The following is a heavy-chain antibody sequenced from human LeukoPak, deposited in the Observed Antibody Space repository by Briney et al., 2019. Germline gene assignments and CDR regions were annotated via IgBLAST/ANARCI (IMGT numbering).Heavy chain of an antibody. CDR3: ARGNSYGSHYFDY. CDR1: GGSISSYY. D-gene: IGHD5-18*01. J-gene: IGHJ4*02. Sequence: PSETLSLTCTVSGGSISSYYWSWIRQPPGKGLEWIGYIYYSGSTNYNPSLKSRVTISVDTSKNQFSLKLSSVTAADTAVYYCARGNSYGSHYFDYWGQGTLVTVSS. CDR2: IYYSGST. V-gene: IGHV4-59*01.